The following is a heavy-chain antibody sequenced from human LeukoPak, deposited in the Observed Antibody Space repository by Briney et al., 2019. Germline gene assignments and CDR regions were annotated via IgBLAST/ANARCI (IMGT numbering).Heavy chain of an antibody. D-gene: IGHD5-18*01. CDR1: GFTFSSYS. V-gene: IGHV3-21*01. Sequence: PGGSLRLSCAASGFTFSSYSMNWVRQAPGKGLEWVSSISSSSSYIYCADSVKGRFTISRDNAKNSLYLQMNSLRAEDTAVYYCASKGYSYGLGNWFDPWGQGTLVTVSS. CDR2: ISSSSSYI. CDR3: ASKGYSYGLGNWFDP. J-gene: IGHJ5*02.